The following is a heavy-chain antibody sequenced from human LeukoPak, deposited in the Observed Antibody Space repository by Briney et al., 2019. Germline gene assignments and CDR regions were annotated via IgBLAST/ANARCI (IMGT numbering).Heavy chain of an antibody. CDR2: ISSSSSYL. D-gene: IGHD3-22*01. Sequence: PGGSLRLSCAASGFTFSSYSMNWVRQAPGKGLEWVSSISSSSSYLYYADSVKGRFTISRDNAKNSLYLQMNSLRAEDTAVYYCARYYYDSSGRDAFDIWGQGTMVTVSS. J-gene: IGHJ3*02. CDR1: GFTFSSYS. V-gene: IGHV3-21*01. CDR3: ARYYYDSSGRDAFDI.